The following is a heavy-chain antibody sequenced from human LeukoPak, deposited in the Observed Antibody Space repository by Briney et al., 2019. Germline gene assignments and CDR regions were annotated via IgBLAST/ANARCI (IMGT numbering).Heavy chain of an antibody. CDR2: MNPNSGNT. D-gene: IGHD5-18*01. CDR3: ARDLYSYGSGAYYYYYMDV. Sequence: ASVKVSCKASGYAFTSYDINWVRQATGQGLEWMGWMNPNSGNTGYAQKLQGRVTITRDTSINTAYMELSSLRSEDTAVYYCARDLYSYGSGAYYYYYMDVWGKGTTVTVSS. CDR1: GYAFTSYD. J-gene: IGHJ6*03. V-gene: IGHV1-8*03.